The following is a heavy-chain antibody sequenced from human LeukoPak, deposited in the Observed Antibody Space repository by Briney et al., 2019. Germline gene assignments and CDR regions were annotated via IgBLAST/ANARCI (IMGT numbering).Heavy chain of an antibody. CDR1: GFTFSSYA. V-gene: IGHV3-30*04. Sequence: QPGGSLRLSCAAAGFTFSSYAMHWDRQAPGKGLEWVAVISYDGSNKYYADSVKCRFTISRDNSKNTMYLQMNSLRAEDTAVYYYARSHSSGWHSESWGRGTMVTVSS. CDR2: ISYDGSNK. D-gene: IGHD6-19*01. J-gene: IGHJ4*03. CDR3: ARSHSSGWHSES.